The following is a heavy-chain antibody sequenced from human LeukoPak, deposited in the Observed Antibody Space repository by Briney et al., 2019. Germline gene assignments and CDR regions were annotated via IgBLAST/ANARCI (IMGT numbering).Heavy chain of an antibody. Sequence: ASVKVSCKASGYXFSDYYIHWVRQAPGQGLEWMGWINPNSGGTKYAQKFQGRVTMTRDTSISTAYMDLSSLGSDDTAVFYCVRKSATRRTSEFDYWGQGTPVTVSS. CDR1: GYXFSDYY. CDR2: INPNSGGT. D-gene: IGHD2-15*01. V-gene: IGHV1-2*02. CDR3: VRKSATRRTSEFDY. J-gene: IGHJ4*02.